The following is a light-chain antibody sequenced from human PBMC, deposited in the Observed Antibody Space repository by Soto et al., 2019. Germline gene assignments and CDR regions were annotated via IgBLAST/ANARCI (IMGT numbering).Light chain of an antibody. CDR3: AAWDDSLNGPV. CDR1: SSNIGRNT. J-gene: IGLJ1*01. CDR2: SNN. V-gene: IGLV1-44*01. Sequence: QSVLTQPPSASGTPGQRVTISCSGSSSNIGRNTVNWYQQLPGTAPKLLIYSNNQRPSGVPDRFPGSKSGTSASLTISGLQSEDEADYYCAAWDDSLNGPVFGTGTKVTVL.